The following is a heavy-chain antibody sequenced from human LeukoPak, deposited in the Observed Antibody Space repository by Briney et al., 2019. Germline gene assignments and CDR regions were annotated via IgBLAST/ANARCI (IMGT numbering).Heavy chain of an antibody. J-gene: IGHJ4*02. CDR2: IKNRPDRYTT. V-gene: IGHV3-72*01. CDR1: GFTFSGHR. CDR3: GDLGSAGTDH. Sequence: PGGSLRLSCAASGFTFSGHRMDWVRQAPGQGLEWVGLIKNRPDRYTTIYAASVRGRFIISRDDSKNSIYLQMDSLKTEDTAVYYCGDLGSAGTDHWGQGTLVTVSS. D-gene: IGHD3-10*01.